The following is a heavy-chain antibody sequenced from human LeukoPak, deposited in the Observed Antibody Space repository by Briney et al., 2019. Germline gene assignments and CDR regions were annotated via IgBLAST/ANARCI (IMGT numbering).Heavy chain of an antibody. V-gene: IGHV1-69*06. CDR2: IIPIFGTA. CDR3: ARDQGDDSYGYYAVWYAFDV. CDR1: GCTFSSYA. J-gene: IGHJ3*01. Sequence: SVKVSCTASGCTFSSYAISWVRQAPGQGLEWMGGIIPIFGTANYAQKFQDRLIMTADKATSSAYMELSSLRSEDTAVYYCARDQGDDSYGYYAVWYAFDVWGQGTMVTVSS. D-gene: IGHD5-18*01.